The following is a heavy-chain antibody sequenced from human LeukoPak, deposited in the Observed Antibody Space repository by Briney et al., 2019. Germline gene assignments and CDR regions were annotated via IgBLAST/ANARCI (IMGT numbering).Heavy chain of an antibody. Sequence: SVKVSCKASGGTFSSYAISWVRQAPGQGLEWMGGIIPIFGTANYAQKFQGRVTITADESTSTAYMELSSLRSEDTAVYYCATFRAHNYDFWSGYLDYWGQGTLVTVSP. CDR2: IIPIFGTA. J-gene: IGHJ4*02. CDR1: GGTFSSYA. CDR3: ATFRAHNYDFWSGYLDY. V-gene: IGHV1-69*13. D-gene: IGHD3-3*01.